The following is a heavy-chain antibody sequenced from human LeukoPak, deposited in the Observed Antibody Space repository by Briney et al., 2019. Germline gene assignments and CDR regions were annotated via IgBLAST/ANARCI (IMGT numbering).Heavy chain of an antibody. Sequence: GGSLRLSCAASGFTFSSCGMSWVRQAPGKGLEWVSAISGSGGSTYYADSVKGRFTISRDNSKNTLYLQMNSLRAEDTAVYYCAKGRAVTTLSYDYWGQGTLVTVSS. V-gene: IGHV3-23*01. D-gene: IGHD4-17*01. J-gene: IGHJ4*02. CDR1: GFTFSSCG. CDR3: AKGRAVTTLSYDY. CDR2: ISGSGGST.